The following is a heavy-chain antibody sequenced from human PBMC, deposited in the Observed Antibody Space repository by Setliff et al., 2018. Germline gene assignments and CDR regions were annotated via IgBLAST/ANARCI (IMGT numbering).Heavy chain of an antibody. D-gene: IGHD3-22*01. CDR2: FNPEDDEI. CDR1: GSTLTELT. J-gene: IGHJ4*01. CDR3: ATKDYDTSGYYRPFGF. V-gene: IGHV1-24*01. Sequence: GASVKVSCKVSGSTLTELTMYRVRQAPGKGLEWMGSFNPEDDEIIYAQKFLGRVTMTEDTSTDTAYMELSSLRSEDTAVYYCATKDYDTSGYYRPFGFWGQGTLGTVS.